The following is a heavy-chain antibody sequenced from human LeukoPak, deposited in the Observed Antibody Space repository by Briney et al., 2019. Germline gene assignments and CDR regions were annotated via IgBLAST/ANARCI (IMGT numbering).Heavy chain of an antibody. J-gene: IGHJ4*02. Sequence: GGSLRLSCAASGFTFSSYWMSCVRQAPGKGLEWVANIKQDGSEKYYVDSVKGRFTISRDNAKNSLYLQMNSLRAEDTAVYYCARDQGAVAPDYWGQGTLVTVSS. D-gene: IGHD6-19*01. CDR1: GFTFSSYW. CDR2: IKQDGSEK. V-gene: IGHV3-7*01. CDR3: ARDQGAVAPDY.